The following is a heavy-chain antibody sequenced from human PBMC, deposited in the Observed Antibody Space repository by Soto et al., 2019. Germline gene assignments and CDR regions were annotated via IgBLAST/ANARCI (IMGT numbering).Heavy chain of an antibody. CDR3: AKSWARYDSSGYHDY. Sequence: QVQLVESGGGVVQPGRSLRLSCAASGFTFSSYGMHWVRQAPGKGLEWVAVRSYDGSNKYYADSVKGRFTISRDNSKNTRYLQMNSLRAEDTAVYYCAKSWARYDSSGYHDYWGQGTLVTVSS. CDR2: RSYDGSNK. J-gene: IGHJ4*02. CDR1: GFTFSSYG. D-gene: IGHD3-22*01. V-gene: IGHV3-30*18.